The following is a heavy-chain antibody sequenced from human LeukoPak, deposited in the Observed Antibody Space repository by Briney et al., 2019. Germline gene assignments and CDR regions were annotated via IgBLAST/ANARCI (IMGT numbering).Heavy chain of an antibody. Sequence: ASVKVSCKASGYTFTSYGISWVRQAPGQGLEWMGWIRAYNGNTNYAQKLQGRVTMTTDTSTSTAYMELRSLRSDDTAVYYCARPHYDFWSGYLDYWGQGTLVTVSS. CDR3: ARPHYDFWSGYLDY. CDR1: GYTFTSYG. CDR2: IRAYNGNT. J-gene: IGHJ4*02. D-gene: IGHD3-3*01. V-gene: IGHV1-18*01.